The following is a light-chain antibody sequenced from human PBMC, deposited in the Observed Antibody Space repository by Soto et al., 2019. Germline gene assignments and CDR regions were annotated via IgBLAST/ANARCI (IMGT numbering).Light chain of an antibody. Sequence: EIVLTQSPGTLSLSPGERATLSCRASQSVSSSSYLAWYQQKPGQAPRLLIYGASSRATGIPDRFSGSGSATDFTLILITLEHEDFGVYYCRQDGSSRSYSLGQGTKREI. CDR2: GAS. CDR1: QSVSSSSY. CDR3: RQDGSSRSYS. V-gene: IGKV3-20*01. J-gene: IGKJ2*03.